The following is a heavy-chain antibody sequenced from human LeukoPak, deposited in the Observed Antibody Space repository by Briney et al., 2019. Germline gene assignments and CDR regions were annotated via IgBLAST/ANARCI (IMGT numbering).Heavy chain of an antibody. CDR2: IYPGDSDT. V-gene: IGHV5-51*01. J-gene: IGHJ4*02. D-gene: IGHD3-10*01. Sequence: GESLKISCKGSGYSFTSYWIGWVRQMPGKGLEWMAIIYPGDSDTRYSPSFQGQVTISADKSISTAYLQWSSLKASDTAMYYCARRNIWFGELAEEFDYWGQGTLVTVSS. CDR1: GYSFTSYW. CDR3: ARRNIWFGELAEEFDY.